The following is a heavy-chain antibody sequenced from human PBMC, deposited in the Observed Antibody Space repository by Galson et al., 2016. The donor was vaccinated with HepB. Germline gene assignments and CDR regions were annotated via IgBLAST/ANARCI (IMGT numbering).Heavy chain of an antibody. J-gene: IGHJ5*02. D-gene: IGHD3-22*01. V-gene: IGHV1-69*13. Sequence: SVKVSCKASGGTFRSYAISWVRQAPGQGLEWMGGIITEFGTAVYAQKFRGRVTITADESTSTVFMELYSLRSDDTAVYYCARDDAENYSESSGLRHNRFDPWGQGTLVTVSS. CDR1: GGTFRSYA. CDR3: ARDDAENYSESSGLRHNRFDP. CDR2: IITEFGTA.